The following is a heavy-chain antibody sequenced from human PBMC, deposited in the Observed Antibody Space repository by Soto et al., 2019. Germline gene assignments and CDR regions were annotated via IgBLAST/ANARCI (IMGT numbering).Heavy chain of an antibody. V-gene: IGHV3-23*01. D-gene: IGHD3-22*01. Sequence: GGSLRLSCAASGFPFSSYAMSWVRQAPGKGLEWVSAISGSGGSTYYADSVKGRFTISRDNSKDTLYLQMNSLRAEDTAVYYCAKDDPGDSSGYYFDAFDIWGQGTMVTVSS. CDR3: AKDDPGDSSGYYFDAFDI. CDR2: ISGSGGST. CDR1: GFPFSSYA. J-gene: IGHJ3*02.